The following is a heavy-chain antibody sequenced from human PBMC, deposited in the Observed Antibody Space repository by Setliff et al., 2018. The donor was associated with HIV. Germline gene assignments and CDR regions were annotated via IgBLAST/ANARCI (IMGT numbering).Heavy chain of an antibody. CDR3: ARGKTWLRFLDY. Sequence: ASVKVSCKASGYPFSGYGISWVRQAPGQGLEWMGWISAYSGDTNYAQKLQGRVTVTMDTSTSTAYMELRSLKSDDTAVYYCARGKTWLRFLDYWGQGTLVTVSS. CDR2: ISAYSGDT. D-gene: IGHD5-12*01. CDR1: GYPFSGYG. J-gene: IGHJ4*02. V-gene: IGHV1-18*01.